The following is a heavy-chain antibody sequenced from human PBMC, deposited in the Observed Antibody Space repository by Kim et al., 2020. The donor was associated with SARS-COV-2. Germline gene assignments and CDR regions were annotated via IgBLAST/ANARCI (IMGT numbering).Heavy chain of an antibody. CDR3: ARAIQMTTILKGHRYFDL. V-gene: IGHV4-34*01. CDR1: GGSFSGYY. J-gene: IGHJ2*01. Sequence: SETLSLTCAVFGGSFSGYYWSWIRQSPGKGLECIGEINQNGIINYNPSLKSRFRLSVDPSKNQFSLKLSSVTAADTALFFCARAIQMTTILKGHRYFDLWGRGALVSVSS. CDR2: INQNGII. D-gene: IGHD4-17*01.